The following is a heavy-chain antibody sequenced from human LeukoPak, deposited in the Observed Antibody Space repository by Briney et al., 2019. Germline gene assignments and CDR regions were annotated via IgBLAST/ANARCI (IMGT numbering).Heavy chain of an antibody. CDR1: GFTFSSYS. CDR3: ARGDCSGGSCYLSLTTIDY. J-gene: IGHJ4*02. Sequence: GGSLRLSCAASGFTFSSYSMNWVRQAPGKGLEWLSYISSSSSTIYYADSVKGRFTISRDNAKNSLYLQMNSLRAEDTAVYYCARGDCSGGSCYLSLTTIDYWGQGTLVTVSS. V-gene: IGHV3-48*01. CDR2: ISSSSSTI. D-gene: IGHD2-15*01.